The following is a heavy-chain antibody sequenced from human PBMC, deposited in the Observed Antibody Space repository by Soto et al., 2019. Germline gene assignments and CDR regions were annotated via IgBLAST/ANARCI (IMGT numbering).Heavy chain of an antibody. D-gene: IGHD1-26*01. CDR3: AFSSGSYSHFDY. V-gene: IGHV3-23*01. Sequence: EVQLLESGGGLVQPGGSLKLSCAASGFTFSSYAMTWVRQAPGKGLEYVSAISGSGDSTKHADSVKGRFTISRDNSKNTLYLQMNSLRAADTAVYYCAFSSGSYSHFDYWGQGTLVSVSS. J-gene: IGHJ4*02. CDR2: ISGSGDST. CDR1: GFTFSSYA.